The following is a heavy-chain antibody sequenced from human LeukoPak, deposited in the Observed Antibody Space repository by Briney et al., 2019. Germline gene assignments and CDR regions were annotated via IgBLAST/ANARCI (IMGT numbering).Heavy chain of an antibody. D-gene: IGHD3-10*01. CDR3: ARGQKSALTYGSGTSAYYFDY. CDR1: GYTFTSYD. Sequence: ASVKVSCKTSGYTFTSYDINMVRQATGQGLEWMGWMNPHSGNTGYAQKFQGRVTMTRNTSISTAYMELSSVRSEDTAVYYCARGQKSALTYGSGTSAYYFDYWGQGNMVTVSS. V-gene: IGHV1-8*01. CDR2: MNPHSGNT. J-gene: IGHJ4*02.